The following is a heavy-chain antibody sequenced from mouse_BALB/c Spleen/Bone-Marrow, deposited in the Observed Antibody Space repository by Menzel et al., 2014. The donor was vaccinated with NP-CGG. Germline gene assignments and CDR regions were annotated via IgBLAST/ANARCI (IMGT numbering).Heavy chain of an antibody. CDR1: GFTFSSYG. D-gene: IGHD1-1*01. CDR2: INSNGGST. Sequence: DVMLVESGGGLVQPGGSLKLSCGAPGFTFSSYGMSWVRQTPDKRLELVATINSNGGSTYYPDSVKGRFTISRDNAKNTLYLQMSSLKSEDTAMYYCARDYYGSSFDYWGQGTTLTVSS. J-gene: IGHJ2*01. CDR3: ARDYYGSSFDY. V-gene: IGHV5-6-3*01.